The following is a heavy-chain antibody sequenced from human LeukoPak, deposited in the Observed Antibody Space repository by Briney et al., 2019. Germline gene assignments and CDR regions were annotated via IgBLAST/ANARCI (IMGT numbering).Heavy chain of an antibody. D-gene: IGHD2-2*02. Sequence: PGGSLRLSCVASGFTFSASVMHWVRQASGKGLEWVGRIKSNADNYATAYAASVKGRFTISRDDSKNTAYLQMNSLRAEDTAVYYCARDLYNMAKDYYYGMDVWGQGTTVTVSS. J-gene: IGHJ6*02. CDR1: GFTFSASV. V-gene: IGHV3-73*01. CDR2: IKSNADNYAT. CDR3: ARDLYNMAKDYYYGMDV.